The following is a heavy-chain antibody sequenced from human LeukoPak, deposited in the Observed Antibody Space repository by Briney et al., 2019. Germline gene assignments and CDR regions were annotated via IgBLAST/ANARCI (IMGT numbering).Heavy chain of an antibody. CDR3: ARGSPGWELLSYFDY. J-gene: IGHJ4*02. CDR1: GYTFTSYA. Sequence: ASVKVSCKASGYTFTSYAMHWVRQAPGQRLEWMGWINAGNGNTKYSQEFQGRVTITRDTSASTAYMELSSLRSEDMAVYYCARGSPGWELLSYFDYWGQGTLVTVSS. D-gene: IGHD1-26*01. V-gene: IGHV1-3*03. CDR2: INAGNGNT.